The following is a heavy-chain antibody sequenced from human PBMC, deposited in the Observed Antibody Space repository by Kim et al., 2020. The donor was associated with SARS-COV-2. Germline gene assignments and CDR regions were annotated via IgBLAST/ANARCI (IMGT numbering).Heavy chain of an antibody. CDR3: ARMYSGSYSDAFDI. D-gene: IGHD1-26*01. CDR2: INPNSGGT. V-gene: IGHV1-2*06. CDR1: GYTFTGYY. J-gene: IGHJ3*02. Sequence: ASVKVSCKASGYTFTGYYMHWVRQAPGQGLEWMGRINPNSGGTNYAQKFQGRVTMTRDTSISTAYMELSRLRSDDTAVYYCARMYSGSYSDAFDIWGQGTMVTVSS.